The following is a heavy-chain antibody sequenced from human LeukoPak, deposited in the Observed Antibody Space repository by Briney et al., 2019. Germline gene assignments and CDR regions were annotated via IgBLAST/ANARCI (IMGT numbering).Heavy chain of an antibody. V-gene: IGHV3-30*04. CDR1: GFTFSSYA. D-gene: IGHD3-22*01. Sequence: PGGSLRLSCAASGFTFSSYAMRWVRQAPGKGLEWVAVISYDGSNKYYADSVKGRFTISSDNSKHTLYLQMNSLRAEDTAVYYCARDVNGYYSGPDYWGQGTLVTVSS. CDR3: ARDVNGYYSGPDY. J-gene: IGHJ4*02. CDR2: ISYDGSNK.